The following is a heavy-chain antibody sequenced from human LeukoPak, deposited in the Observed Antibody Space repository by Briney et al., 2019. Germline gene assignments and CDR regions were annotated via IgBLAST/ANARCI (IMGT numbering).Heavy chain of an antibody. CDR1: GYTFSSYG. J-gene: IGHJ5*02. CDR2: ISAYNGNT. CDR3: ARDVGDIVTIPAAISVP. Sequence: ASVEVSCKASGYTFSSYGISWVRQAPGQGLEWMGWISAYNGNTNYAQMVQGRVTMTTDTSTSTAYMEVRSLRSDDTAMYYCARDVGDIVTIPAAISVPWGQGTLVTVSS. D-gene: IGHD2-2*01. V-gene: IGHV1-18*01.